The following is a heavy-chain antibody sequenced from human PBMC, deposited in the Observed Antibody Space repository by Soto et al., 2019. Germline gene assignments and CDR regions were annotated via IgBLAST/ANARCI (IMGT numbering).Heavy chain of an antibody. Sequence: ASVKVSCKASGYTFTSYDINWVRQATGQGLEWMGWMNPNSGNTGYAQKIQGRVTMTRNTSISTAYMELSSLRSEDTAVYYCARGVGCSSTSCYAPASDYWGQGTLVTVSS. CDR3: ARGVGCSSTSCYAPASDY. V-gene: IGHV1-8*01. CDR1: GYTFTSYD. D-gene: IGHD2-2*01. CDR2: MNPNSGNT. J-gene: IGHJ4*02.